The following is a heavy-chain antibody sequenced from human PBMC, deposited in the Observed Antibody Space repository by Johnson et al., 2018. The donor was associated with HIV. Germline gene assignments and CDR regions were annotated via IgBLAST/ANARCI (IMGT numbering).Heavy chain of an antibody. V-gene: IGHV3-66*03. Sequence: VQLVESGGGLIQPGGSLRLSCAASGFTVRSNYMSWVRQAPGRGLEWVSVIYSSGSAYNADSMKGRFTISRDNSKNTLYLQMNSLRAEDTAVYYCAKDKSNAFDIWGQGTMVTVSS. CDR3: AKDKSNAFDI. CDR2: IYSSGSA. CDR1: GFTVRSNY. J-gene: IGHJ3*02.